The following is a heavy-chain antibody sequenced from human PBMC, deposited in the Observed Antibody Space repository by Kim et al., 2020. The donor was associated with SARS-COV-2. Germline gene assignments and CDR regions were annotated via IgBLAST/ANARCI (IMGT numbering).Heavy chain of an antibody. D-gene: IGHD3-3*01. CDR1: GYTFTSYG. CDR3: AREYYDFWSGPGYYYYYGMDV. J-gene: IGHJ6*02. Sequence: ASVKVSCKASGYTFTSYGISWVRQAPGQGLEWMGWISAYNGNTNYAQKLQGRVTMTTDTSTSTAYMELRSLRSDDTAVYYCAREYYDFWSGPGYYYYYGMDVWGQGTTVTVSS. CDR2: ISAYNGNT. V-gene: IGHV1-18*01.